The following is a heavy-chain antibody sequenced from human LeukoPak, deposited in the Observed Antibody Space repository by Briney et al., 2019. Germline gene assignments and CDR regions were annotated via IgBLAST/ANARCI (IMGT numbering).Heavy chain of an antibody. CDR1: GTSIISTSYY. Sequence: SETLSLTCTVSGTSIISTSYYWGWIRQPPGEGLEWIGCMNYGGSTYYNPSLKTRVAIYVDTSTNQLSLKLNSVTAADTAVYYCAKFAVPGLSVGLWGQGTLVTVSS. V-gene: IGHV4-39*01. D-gene: IGHD6-19*01. CDR3: AKFAVPGLSVGL. CDR2: MNYGGST. J-gene: IGHJ4*02.